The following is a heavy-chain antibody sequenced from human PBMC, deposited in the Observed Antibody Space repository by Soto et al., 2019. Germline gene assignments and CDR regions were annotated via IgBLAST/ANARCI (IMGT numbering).Heavy chain of an antibody. J-gene: IGHJ5*02. CDR2: INSSGST. CDR3: SRRAPEGFDP. CDR1: GGSFGSSAYD. Sequence: PSETLSLTCTVSGGSFGSSAYDWGWIRRAPGKGLEWIGSINSSGSTFSNPSLKSRVTLSVDTSKNQFSLKLTAVTAADTALYYCSRRAPEGFDPWGQGTLVTVSS. V-gene: IGHV4-39*01.